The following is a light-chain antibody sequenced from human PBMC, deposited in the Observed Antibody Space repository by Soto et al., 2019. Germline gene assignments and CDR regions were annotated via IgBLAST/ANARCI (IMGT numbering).Light chain of an antibody. J-gene: IGKJ2*01. CDR1: QSVSTKY. CDR3: EHYGSSPPDT. Sequence: EIVLTQSPGTLSLSLGERATLSCRASQSVSTKYVAWYQQKPGQAPSLLIYGTSNRAADVPDRFSATGSGKDFSLTISRLQPEDFAVYYCEHYGSSPPDTFGQGTKLEIK. CDR2: GTS. V-gene: IGKV3-20*01.